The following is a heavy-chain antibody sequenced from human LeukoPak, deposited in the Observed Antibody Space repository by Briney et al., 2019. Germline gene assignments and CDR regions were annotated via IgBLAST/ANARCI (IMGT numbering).Heavy chain of an antibody. Sequence: GGSLRLSCAASGFTFSTYSMTWVRQGPGKGLEWVSSIHPSGDSTFYADSVKGRFTISRDNSKNTLYLQMSSLRTEDTAIYYCAKDVVPDSGWDLDYWGQGTLVTVSS. D-gene: IGHD6-19*01. V-gene: IGHV3-23*01. J-gene: IGHJ4*02. CDR1: GFTFSTYS. CDR2: IHPSGDST. CDR3: AKDVVPDSGWDLDY.